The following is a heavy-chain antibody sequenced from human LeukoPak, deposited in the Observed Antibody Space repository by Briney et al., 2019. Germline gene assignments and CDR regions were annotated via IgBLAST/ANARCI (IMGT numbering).Heavy chain of an antibody. CDR3: AGDHYLALKS. D-gene: IGHD1-14*01. CDR1: GGSFTDYY. V-gene: IGHV4-34*01. CDR2: ISPSGST. Sequence: SETLSLTCAVYGGSFTDYYWSWIRQSPGKGLEWIGEISPSGSTNYKTSLKSRVTISMDTSENQFSLRVNSVTAADTAVYFCAGDHYLALKSWGQGTLVTVSS. J-gene: IGHJ5*02.